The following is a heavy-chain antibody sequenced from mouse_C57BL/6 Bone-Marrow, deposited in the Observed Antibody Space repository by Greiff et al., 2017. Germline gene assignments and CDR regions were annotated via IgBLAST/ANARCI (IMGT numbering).Heavy chain of an antibody. Sequence: QVQLKESGPELVKPGASVKISCKASGYAFSSSWMNWVKQRPGKGLEWIGRIYPGDGDTNYNGKFKGKATLTADKSSSTAYMQLSSLTSEDSAVYFCAREELRYWGQGTSLTVSS. CDR2: IYPGDGDT. V-gene: IGHV1-82*01. J-gene: IGHJ2*02. D-gene: IGHD1-1*01. CDR3: AREELRY. CDR1: GYAFSSSW.